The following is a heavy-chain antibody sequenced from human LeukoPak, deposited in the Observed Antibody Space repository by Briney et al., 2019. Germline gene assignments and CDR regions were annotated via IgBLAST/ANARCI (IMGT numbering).Heavy chain of an antibody. D-gene: IGHD6-13*01. CDR3: AKDSIGTTGTGHFDY. CDR2: IGGSGDSI. Sequence: GGSLRLSCAASGFTFSDYTMDWVRQAPGKGLEWVSSIGGSGDSIYYADSVKGRFTISRDDSKNTLYLQMNSLRAEDTAVYYCAKDSIGTTGTGHFDYWGQGTLVTVSS. J-gene: IGHJ4*02. CDR1: GFTFSDYT. V-gene: IGHV3-21*01.